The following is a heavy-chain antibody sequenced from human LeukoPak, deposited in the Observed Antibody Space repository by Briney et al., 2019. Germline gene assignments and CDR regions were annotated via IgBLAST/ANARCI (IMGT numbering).Heavy chain of an antibody. V-gene: IGHV3-23*01. CDR1: GFTFSSYA. D-gene: IGHD3-10*01. CDR3: AKGSGYYGSGSSPPNWFDP. J-gene: IGHJ5*02. Sequence: GGSLRLSCAASGFTFSSYAMSWVRQAPGKGLEWVSAISGSGGSTYYADSVKGRFTISRDNSKNTLYLQMNSLRAEDTAVYYCAKGSGYYGSGSSPPNWFDPWGQGTLVTVSS. CDR2: ISGSGGST.